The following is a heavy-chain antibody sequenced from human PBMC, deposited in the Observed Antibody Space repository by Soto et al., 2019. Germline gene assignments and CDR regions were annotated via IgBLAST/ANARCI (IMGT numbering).Heavy chain of an antibody. CDR2: IYYSGST. CDR1: GGSISSYY. D-gene: IGHD5-12*01. J-gene: IGHJ5*02. V-gene: IGHV4-59*01. Sequence: SETLSLTCTVSGGSISSYYWSWIRQPPGKGLEWIGYIYYSGSTNYNPSLKSRVTISVDTSKNQFSLKLSSVTAADTAVYYCARKAQFRGYSGDWFDPWGQGTLVTVSS. CDR3: ARKAQFRGYSGDWFDP.